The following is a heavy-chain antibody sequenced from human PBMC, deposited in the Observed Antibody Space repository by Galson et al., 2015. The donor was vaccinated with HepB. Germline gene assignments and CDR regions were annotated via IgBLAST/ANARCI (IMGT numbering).Heavy chain of an antibody. V-gene: IGHV6-1*01. D-gene: IGHD1-1*01. Sequence: CAISGDSVSSNSAAWNWIRQSPSRGLEWLGRRYCRSKWYNDYAVSVKSRITINPDTSKNQFSLQLNSVTPEDTAVYYCARDSQLERLGYFDYWGQGTLVTVSS. J-gene: IGHJ4*02. CDR1: GDSVSSNSAA. CDR3: ARDSQLERLGYFDY. CDR2: RYCRSKWYN.